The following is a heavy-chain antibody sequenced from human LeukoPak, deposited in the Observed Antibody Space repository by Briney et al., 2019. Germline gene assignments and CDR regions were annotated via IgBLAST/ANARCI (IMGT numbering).Heavy chain of an antibody. CDR2: IDSDGGST. CDR3: ARGTYYFDY. V-gene: IGHV3-74*01. D-gene: IGHD1/OR15-1a*01. CDR1: GFTFRSYW. J-gene: IGHJ4*02. Sequence: GGSLRLSCAASGFTFRSYWMHWVRQAPGKGLVWVSRIDSDGGSTIYADSVKGRFTISRDNAKNTLYLQMNSLRAEDTAVYYCARGTYYFDYWGQGTLVTVSS.